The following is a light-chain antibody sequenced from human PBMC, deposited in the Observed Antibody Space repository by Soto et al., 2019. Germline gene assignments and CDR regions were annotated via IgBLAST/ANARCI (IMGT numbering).Light chain of an antibody. CDR3: TSYTRDTALV. CDR2: EGG. Sequence: QSALTQPASVSGSPGQSITISCTGTSSDVGSSHLVSWYQQHPDKAPQLLIYEGGKRPSGVSNRFSGSKSGNTASLTITGLQAEDEADYHCTSYTRDTALVFGTGTKLTVL. CDR1: SSDVGSSHL. V-gene: IGLV2-14*02. J-gene: IGLJ1*01.